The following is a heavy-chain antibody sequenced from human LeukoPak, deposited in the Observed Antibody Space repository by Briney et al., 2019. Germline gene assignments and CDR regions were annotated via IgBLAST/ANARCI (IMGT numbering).Heavy chain of an antibody. V-gene: IGHV3-43*02. CDR2: IYGDGGST. CDR1: GFTFYDYA. Sequence: GGSLRLSYAASGFTFYDYAMHWVRQAPGKGLEWVSLIYGDGGSTYYADSVKGRFTIARDNSKNSLYLQMNSLRTDDTALYFCAKDIYPTPARPDAFDIWGQGTMVTVSS. J-gene: IGHJ3*02. D-gene: IGHD2-2*02. CDR3: AKDIYPTPARPDAFDI.